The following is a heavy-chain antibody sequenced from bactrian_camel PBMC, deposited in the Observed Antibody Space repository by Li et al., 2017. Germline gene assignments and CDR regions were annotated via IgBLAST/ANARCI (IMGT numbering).Heavy chain of an antibody. Sequence: HVQLVESGGGSAQTGGSLRLSCRASGDTYSSELCMAWFRQAPGKEREGIAAIDRYENANYADAVKGRFTVSKDSAKKILYLSMNNLKAEDTATYHCAVDQRRAWSDYRALHSTSYDYWGQGTQVTVS. CDR1: GDTYSSELC. J-gene: IGHJ4*01. CDR2: IDRYENA. D-gene: IGHD4*01. V-gene: IGHV3S1*01. CDR3: AVDQRRAWSDYRALHSTSYDY.